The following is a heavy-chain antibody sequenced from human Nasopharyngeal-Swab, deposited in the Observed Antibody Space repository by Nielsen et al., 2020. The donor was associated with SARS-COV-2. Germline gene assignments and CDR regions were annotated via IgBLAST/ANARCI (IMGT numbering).Heavy chain of an antibody. V-gene: IGHV3-49*04. CDR3: TRDRSSGYGWFDP. D-gene: IGHD6-19*01. J-gene: IGHJ5*02. Sequence: GESLKISCTASGFTFGDYAMSWVRQAPGTGLEWVGFIRSKAYGGTTEYAASVKGRFTISRDDSKSIAYLQMNSLKTEDTAVYYCTRDRSSGYGWFDPWGQGTLVTVSS. CDR2: IRSKAYGGTT. CDR1: GFTFGDYA.